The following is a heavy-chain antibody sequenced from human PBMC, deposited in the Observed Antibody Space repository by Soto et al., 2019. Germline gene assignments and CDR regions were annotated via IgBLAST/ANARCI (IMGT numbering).Heavy chain of an antibody. D-gene: IGHD3-10*01. Sequence: SSVKVSCKASGFTFTSSAVQWVRQARGQRLEWIGWIVVGSGNTNYAQKFQERVTITRDMSTSTAYMELSSLRSEDTAVYYCAASVGEALLLCFGEYNYYGMDVWGHGTTVIVS. CDR3: AASVGEALLLCFGEYNYYGMDV. V-gene: IGHV1-58*01. CDR1: GFTFTSSA. J-gene: IGHJ6*02. CDR2: IVVGSGNT.